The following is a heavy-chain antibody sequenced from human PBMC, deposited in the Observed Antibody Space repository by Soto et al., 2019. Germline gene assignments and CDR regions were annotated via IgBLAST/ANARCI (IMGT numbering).Heavy chain of an antibody. V-gene: IGHV1-3*01. Sequence: ASVKVSCKASGYTFTNYAIHWVRQAPGQRLEWMGWINAGNGNTKYSQKFQGRVTITRDTSASTVYMELSSLRSEDTAVYYCARGWLPRKDFDYWGQGALVTVSS. J-gene: IGHJ4*02. CDR3: ARGWLPRKDFDY. CDR2: INAGNGNT. CDR1: GYTFTNYA. D-gene: IGHD5-12*01.